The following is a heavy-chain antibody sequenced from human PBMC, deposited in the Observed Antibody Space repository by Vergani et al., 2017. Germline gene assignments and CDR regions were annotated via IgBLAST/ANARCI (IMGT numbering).Heavy chain of an antibody. Sequence: QVQLVQSGAEVKKPGSSVKVSCKASGGPFSSYAISWVRQAPGQGLEWMGGIIPIFGTANYAQKFQGRVTITADKSTSTAYMELSSLRSEDTAVHYCARDTGAAAAYYYYGMDVWGQGTTVTVSS. CDR3: ARDTGAAAAYYYYGMDV. D-gene: IGHD6-13*01. CDR1: GGPFSSYA. CDR2: IIPIFGTA. J-gene: IGHJ6*02. V-gene: IGHV1-69*06.